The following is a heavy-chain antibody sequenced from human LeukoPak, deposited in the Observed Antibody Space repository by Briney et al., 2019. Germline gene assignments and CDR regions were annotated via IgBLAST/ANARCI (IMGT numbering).Heavy chain of an antibody. J-gene: IGHJ4*02. CDR3: ARPSTTVTQDY. V-gene: IGHV5-51*01. D-gene: IGHD4-17*01. CDR2: IYPGDSDT. CDR1: GYSFTGYW. Sequence: GESLKISCKGSGYSFTGYWIGWVRQMPGKGQEWMGIIYPGDSDTRYSPSFQGQVTISADKSISTAYLQWSSLKASDTAMYYCARPSTTVTQDYWGQGTLVTVSS.